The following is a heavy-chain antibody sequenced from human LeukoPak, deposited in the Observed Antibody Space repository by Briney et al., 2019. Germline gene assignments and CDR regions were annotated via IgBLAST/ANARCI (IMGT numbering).Heavy chain of an antibody. Sequence: PRRSLRLSCAGSGFIFNNYAMHWVRQPPGKGLEWVSGISWNSGSIDYADSVKGRFTISRDNAKNSLYLQMNSLRVEDTAFYYCAKDNRRHYTSGPNPDSLHWGQGALVTVSS. V-gene: IGHV3-9*01. D-gene: IGHD6-19*01. J-gene: IGHJ4*02. CDR3: AKDNRRHYTSGPNPDSLH. CDR1: GFIFNNYA. CDR2: ISWNSGSI.